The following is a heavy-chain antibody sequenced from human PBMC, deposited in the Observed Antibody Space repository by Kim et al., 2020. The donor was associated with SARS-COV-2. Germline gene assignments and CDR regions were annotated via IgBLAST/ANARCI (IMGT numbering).Heavy chain of an antibody. J-gene: IGHJ2*01. V-gene: IGHV4-59*01. CDR3: ARDGVRATLYWYFDL. D-gene: IGHD1-26*01. Sequence: PSLKSRVTISVDTSKHQFSLKLSSVTAADTAMYYCARDGVRATLYWYFDLWGRGTLVTVSS.